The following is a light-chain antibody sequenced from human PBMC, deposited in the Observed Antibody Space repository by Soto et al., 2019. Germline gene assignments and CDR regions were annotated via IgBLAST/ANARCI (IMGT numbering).Light chain of an antibody. V-gene: IGLV2-23*02. Sequence: QSALTQPASVSGSPGQSITISCTGTSSDVGSYNLVSWYQQHPGKAPKLMISEVSKRPSGISDRFSGSKSGSTASLTISGLQAEDEADYYCCSYAGTSTLTVFGRGTQLTVL. CDR3: CSYAGTSTLTV. CDR1: SSDVGSYNL. CDR2: EVS. J-gene: IGLJ7*01.